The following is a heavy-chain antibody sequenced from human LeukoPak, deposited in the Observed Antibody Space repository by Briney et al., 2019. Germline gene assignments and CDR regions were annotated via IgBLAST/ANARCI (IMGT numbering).Heavy chain of an antibody. CDR3: ARGTFGEFVDY. CDR2: INHSGST. V-gene: IGHV4-34*01. CDR1: GGSFSNYD. Sequence: SETLSLTCGVYGGSFSNYDWNWLRQPPGKGLEWIGEINHSGSTSYNPSLKGRVTISVDTSKNQFSLKLNSVTAADTAMYHCARGTFGEFVDYWGQGILVTVSS. D-gene: IGHD3-10*01. J-gene: IGHJ4*02.